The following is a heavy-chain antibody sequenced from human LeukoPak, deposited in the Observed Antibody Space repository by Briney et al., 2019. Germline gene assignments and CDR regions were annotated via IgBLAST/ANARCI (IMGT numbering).Heavy chain of an antibody. J-gene: IGHJ4*02. Sequence: GGALRLSCAASGLTFISHAMCWVRPAPGRGVGWVSVISGSGGSTYYADSVKGQFTISRDYSKNTLYLQMNSLRAEDTAVYYCAKDREDHYFDYCGQGTLVIVSS. CDR3: AKDREDHYFDY. V-gene: IGHV3-23*01. CDR1: GLTFISHA. D-gene: IGHD1-26*01. CDR2: ISGSGGST.